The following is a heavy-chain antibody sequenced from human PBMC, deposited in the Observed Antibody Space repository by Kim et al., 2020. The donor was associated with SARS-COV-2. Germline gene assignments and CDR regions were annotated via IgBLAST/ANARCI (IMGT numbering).Heavy chain of an antibody. CDR3: ARRMTTVAFDY. J-gene: IGHJ4*02. Sequence: TNNNPSLKSRVTISVDTSKNQFSLKLSSVTAADTAVYYCARRMTTVAFDYWGQGTLVTVSS. D-gene: IGHD4-17*01. CDR2: T. V-gene: IGHV4-34*01.